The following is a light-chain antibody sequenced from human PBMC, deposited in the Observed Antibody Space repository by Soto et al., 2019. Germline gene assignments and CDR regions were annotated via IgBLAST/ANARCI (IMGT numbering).Light chain of an antibody. J-gene: IGKJ5*01. CDR3: QQHSSTPIT. CDR1: QSVLYTSDNKNY. V-gene: IGKV4-1*01. CDR2: WAS. Sequence: DIVMTQSPDSLAVSLGERATINCKSSQSVLYTSDNKNYLAWYQQKPGQPPKLLIYWASTRESGVPDRFSGSGSGTDFTLTISSLQAVDVAVYYCQQHSSTPITFGQGTRLEIK.